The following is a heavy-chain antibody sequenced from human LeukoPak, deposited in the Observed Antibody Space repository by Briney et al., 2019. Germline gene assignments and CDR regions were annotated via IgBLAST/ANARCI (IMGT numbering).Heavy chain of an antibody. Sequence: SLRLSCAAXGFTFDDYAMHWVRHAPGKGLEWVSGISWNSGSIGYADSVKGRFTISRDNAKNSLYLQMNSLRAEDTALYYCAKDKQRIAAAGIFDYWGQGTLVTVSS. CDR3: AKDKQRIAAAGIFDY. J-gene: IGHJ4*02. CDR2: ISWNSGSI. D-gene: IGHD6-13*01. CDR1: GFTFDDYA. V-gene: IGHV3-9*01.